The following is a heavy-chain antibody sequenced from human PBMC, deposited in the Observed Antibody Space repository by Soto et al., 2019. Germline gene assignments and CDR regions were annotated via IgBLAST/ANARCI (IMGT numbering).Heavy chain of an antibody. J-gene: IGHJ4*02. CDR2: ISYDGSNK. V-gene: IGHV3-30-3*01. CDR1: GFTFSSYA. D-gene: IGHD5-12*01. Sequence: QVQLVESGGGVVQPGRSLRLSCAASGFTFSSYAMHWVRQAPGKGLEWVAVISYDGSNKYYADSVKGRFTISRDNXTNTLYLQMNSLRAEDTAVYYCARDGGKRDGYNFDYWGQGTLVTVSS. CDR3: ARDGGKRDGYNFDY.